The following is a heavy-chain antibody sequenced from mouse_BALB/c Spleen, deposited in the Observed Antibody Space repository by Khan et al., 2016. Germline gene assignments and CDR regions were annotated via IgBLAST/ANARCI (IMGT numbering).Heavy chain of an antibody. CDR2: IRNKANGFTT. V-gene: IGHV7-3*02. J-gene: IGHJ2*01. Sequence: EVELVESGGGLVQPGGSLRLSCATSGFTFTDYYMNWVRQPPGKALEWLGFIRNKANGFTTEYSASVRGRFTISRDTFQSILYLQMNPLRAEDSGTYYCERDKGGLLCSYWGQGTTLTVSS. CDR3: ERDKGGLLCSY. D-gene: IGHD3-1*01. CDR1: GFTFTDYY.